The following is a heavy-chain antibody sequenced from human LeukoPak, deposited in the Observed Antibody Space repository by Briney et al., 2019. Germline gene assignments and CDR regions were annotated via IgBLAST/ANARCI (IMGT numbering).Heavy chain of an antibody. D-gene: IGHD2-15*01. CDR1: GGTFSSYA. J-gene: IGHJ6*02. Sequence: ASVKVSCKASGGTFSSYAISWVRQAPGQGLEWMGRIIPILGIANYAQKFQGRVTITADKSTSTAYMELSSLRSEDTAVYYCAGDIVVVVAATRLYSYYGMDVWGQGTTVTVSS. V-gene: IGHV1-69*04. CDR3: AGDIVVVVAATRLYSYYGMDV. CDR2: IIPILGIA.